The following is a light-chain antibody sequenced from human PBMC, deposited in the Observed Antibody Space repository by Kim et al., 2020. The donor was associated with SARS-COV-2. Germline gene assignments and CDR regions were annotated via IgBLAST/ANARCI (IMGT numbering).Light chain of an antibody. Sequence: VLTQSPATLSLSPGERATLSCRSSQSVDTYLAWYQQKPGQPPRLLVFDAAKRATGIPARFSGSGSGTDFTLTISSLEPEDFAVYYCQQRAIWPLTFGGGTKVEI. CDR3: QQRAIWPLT. J-gene: IGKJ4*01. CDR2: DAA. CDR1: QSVDTY. V-gene: IGKV3-11*01.